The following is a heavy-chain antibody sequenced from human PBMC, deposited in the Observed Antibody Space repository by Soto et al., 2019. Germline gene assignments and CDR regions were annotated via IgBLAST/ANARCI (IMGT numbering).Heavy chain of an antibody. CDR1: GFTFSSYA. CDR3: AKDGSVLLWFGELLSDWFDP. V-gene: IGHV3-23*01. CDR2: ISGSGGST. D-gene: IGHD3-10*01. Sequence: TGGSLRLSCAASGFTFSSYAMSWVRQAPGKGLEWVSAISGSGGSTYYADSVKGRFTISRDNSKNTLYLQMNSLRAEDTAVYYCAKDGSVLLWFGELLSDWFDPWGQGTLVTVSS. J-gene: IGHJ5*02.